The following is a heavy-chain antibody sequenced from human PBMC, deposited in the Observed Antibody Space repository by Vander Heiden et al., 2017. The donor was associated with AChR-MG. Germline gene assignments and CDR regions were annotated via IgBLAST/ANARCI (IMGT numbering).Heavy chain of an antibody. Sequence: VQLQESGPGLVKPSGTLSLTCAVPGGSISRSNWWSWVRQPPGKGLEWIGEIYHSGSTNYNPSLKSRVTISVDKSKNQFSLKLSSVTAADTAVYYCAKKMVRGSTIRFDPWGQGTLVTVSS. D-gene: IGHD3-10*01. CDR1: GGSISRSNW. CDR3: AKKMVRGSTIRFDP. CDR2: IYHSGST. J-gene: IGHJ5*02. V-gene: IGHV4-4*02.